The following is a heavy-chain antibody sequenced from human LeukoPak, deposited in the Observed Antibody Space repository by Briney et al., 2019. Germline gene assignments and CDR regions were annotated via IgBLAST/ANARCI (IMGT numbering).Heavy chain of an antibody. D-gene: IGHD7-27*01. Sequence: SETLSLTCTVSGGSISSSSYYWGWIRQPPGKGLEWIGSIYYSGSTYYNPSLKSRVTISVDTPKNQFSLKLSSVTAADTAVYYCASPALTGDYYYYYYGMDVWGQGTTVTVSS. CDR3: ASPALTGDYYYYYYGMDV. CDR1: GGSISSSSYY. J-gene: IGHJ6*02. V-gene: IGHV4-39*01. CDR2: IYYSGST.